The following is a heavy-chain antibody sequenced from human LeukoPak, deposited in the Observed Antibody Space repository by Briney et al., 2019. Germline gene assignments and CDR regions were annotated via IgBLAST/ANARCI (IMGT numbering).Heavy chain of an antibody. CDR2: ISSSGSTI. J-gene: IGHJ5*02. V-gene: IGHV3-48*04. CDR3: AKGNSGSYSQDWFDP. Sequence: GGSLRLSCAASGFTFSDYNMNWVRQAPGKGLEWVSYISSSGSTIYYADSMKGRFTISRDNAKNSLYLQMNSLRAEDMALYYCAKGNSGSYSQDWFDPWGQGTLVTVSS. CDR1: GFTFSDYN. D-gene: IGHD1-26*01.